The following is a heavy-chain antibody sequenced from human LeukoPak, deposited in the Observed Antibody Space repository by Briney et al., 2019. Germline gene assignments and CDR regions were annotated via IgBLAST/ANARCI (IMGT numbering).Heavy chain of an antibody. CDR3: AKDPTHFRVWDDYDNTRLNY. CDR1: GFTFRSYG. V-gene: IGHV3-30*02. D-gene: IGHD3-22*01. J-gene: IGHJ4*02. Sequence: GGSLRLSCAASGFTFRSYGMHWVRQAPGKGLEWVAFARYDGNNKYYADSVKGRFTISRDNSKNTVYLQMNSLRAEDTAVYYCAKDPTHFRVWDDYDNTRLNYWGQGTLVTVSS. CDR2: ARYDGNNK.